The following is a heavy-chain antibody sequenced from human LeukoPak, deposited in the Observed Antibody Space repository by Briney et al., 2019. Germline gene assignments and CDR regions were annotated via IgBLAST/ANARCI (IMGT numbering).Heavy chain of an antibody. J-gene: IGHJ4*02. V-gene: IGHV3-23*01. CDR2: ISGMGGGST. CDR3: AKEDYRGHCGSTSCYLDY. CDR1: GFTFTSYA. Sequence: PGGSLRLSCAASGFTFTSYAMSWVRQAPGKGLEWVSAISGMGGGSTYYADSVKGRFTISRDNSKNTLYLQMNSLRAEDTAVYYCAKEDYRGHCGSTSCYLDYWGQGTLVTVSS. D-gene: IGHD2-2*01.